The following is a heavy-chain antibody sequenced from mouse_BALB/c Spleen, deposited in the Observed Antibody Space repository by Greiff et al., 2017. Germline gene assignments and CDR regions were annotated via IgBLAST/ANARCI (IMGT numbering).Heavy chain of an antibody. D-gene: IGHD2-14*01. V-gene: IGHV3-2*02. CDR3: ARRDDRNWFAY. J-gene: IGHJ3*01. CDR2: ISYSGST. Sequence: VQLQQSGPGLVKPSQSLSLTCTVTGYSITSDYAWNWIRQFPGNKLEWMGYISYSGSTSYNPSLKSRISITRDTSKNQFFLQLNSVTTEDTATYYCARRDDRNWFAYWGQGTLVTVSA. CDR1: GYSITSDYA.